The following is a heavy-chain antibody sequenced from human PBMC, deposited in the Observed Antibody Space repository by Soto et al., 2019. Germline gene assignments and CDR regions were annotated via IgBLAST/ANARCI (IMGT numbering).Heavy chain of an antibody. Sequence: QAGGSLRLSCAASGFSFSNYWMSWVRQAPGRGLEWVANINQDATRQSYVDSVEDRFSLSRDNAKNSLYLQMNSLRVEDTAVYYCAKVGLFDGNKPITFEFWGQGTPVTVSS. V-gene: IGHV3-7*03. D-gene: IGHD3-10*01. J-gene: IGHJ4*02. CDR2: INQDATRQ. CDR1: GFSFSNYW. CDR3: AKVGLFDGNKPITFEF.